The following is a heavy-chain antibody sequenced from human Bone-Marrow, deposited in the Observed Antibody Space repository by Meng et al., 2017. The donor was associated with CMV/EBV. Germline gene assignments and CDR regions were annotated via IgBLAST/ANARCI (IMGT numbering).Heavy chain of an antibody. J-gene: IGHJ5*02. Sequence: GESLKISCAASGFTFSSYSMNWVRQAPGKGLEWVSSISSSSSYIYYADSVKGRFTISRDNSKNTLYLQMNSLRGEDTAVYHCARAGSGYCSSTSCSHLYNWFDPWGQGTLVTVSS. CDR2: ISSSSSYI. CDR3: ARAGSGYCSSTSCSHLYNWFDP. D-gene: IGHD2-2*01. CDR1: GFTFSSYS. V-gene: IGHV3-21*01.